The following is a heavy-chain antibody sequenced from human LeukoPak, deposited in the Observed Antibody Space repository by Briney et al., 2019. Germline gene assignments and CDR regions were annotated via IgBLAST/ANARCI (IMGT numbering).Heavy chain of an antibody. CDR2: ISSSSSYI. Sequence: GGSLRLSCAASGFTFSSCSMNWVRQAPGKGLEWVSSISSSSSYIYYADSVKGRFTISRDNAKNSLYLQMNSLRAEDTAVYYCARDPDYYDSSGWWGQGTLVTVSS. CDR3: ARDPDYYDSSGW. J-gene: IGHJ1*01. V-gene: IGHV3-21*01. CDR1: GFTFSSCS. D-gene: IGHD3-22*01.